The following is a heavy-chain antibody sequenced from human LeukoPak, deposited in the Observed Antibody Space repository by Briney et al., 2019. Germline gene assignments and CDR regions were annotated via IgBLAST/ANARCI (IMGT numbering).Heavy chain of an antibody. CDR1: GGSISSSNW. CDR3: ARASTPYDFWSGYLDY. Sequence: SGTLSLTCAVSGGSISSSNWWSWVRQPPGKGLEWIGEIYHSGSTNYNPSLKSRVTISVDKSKNQFSLKLSSVTAADTAVYYCARASTPYDFWSGYLDYWGQGTLVTVSS. V-gene: IGHV4-4*02. D-gene: IGHD3-3*01. CDR2: IYHSGST. J-gene: IGHJ4*02.